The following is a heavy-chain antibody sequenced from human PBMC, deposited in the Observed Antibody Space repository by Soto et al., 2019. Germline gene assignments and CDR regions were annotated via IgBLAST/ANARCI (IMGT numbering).Heavy chain of an antibody. CDR2: ISAYNGNT. V-gene: IGHV1-18*01. D-gene: IGHD2-2*02. J-gene: IGHJ4*02. CDR1: GYTFTSYG. CDR3: ARVHTCMMYFDN. Sequence: ASVKVSCKASGYTFTSYGSSWVRQAPGQGLEWMGWISAYNGNTNYAQKLQGRVTMTTDTSTSTAYMELRSLRSDDTAVYYCARVHTCMMYFDNWGQGTLVTVSS.